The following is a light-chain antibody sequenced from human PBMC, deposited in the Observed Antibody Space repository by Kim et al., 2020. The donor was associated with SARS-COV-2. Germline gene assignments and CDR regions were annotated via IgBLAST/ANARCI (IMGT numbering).Light chain of an antibody. V-gene: IGLV1-51*01. CDR3: ATWDSSLSVGV. Sequence: QSVLTQPPSVSAAPGHKVTISCSGSRTNIGNNPVSWYQQFPGTAPRLITYDNDKRPSGIPDRFSSSKYGTSATLGITGLRTGDEADYYCATWDSSLSVGVFGGGTQLTVL. J-gene: IGLJ3*02. CDR1: RTNIGNNP. CDR2: DND.